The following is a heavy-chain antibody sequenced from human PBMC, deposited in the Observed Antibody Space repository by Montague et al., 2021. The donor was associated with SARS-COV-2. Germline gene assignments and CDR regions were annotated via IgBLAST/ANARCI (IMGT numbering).Heavy chain of an antibody. D-gene: IGHD6-19*01. Sequence: ETLSLTCTVSGGSISSYYWSWIRQPPGKGLEWIGYIYYGGSTNYNPSXKSRVTISVDTSKNQFSLKLSSVAAADTAVYYCARGSGWMGNAFDIWGQGTMVTVSS. CDR2: IYYGGST. CDR1: GGSISSYY. CDR3: ARGSGWMGNAFDI. J-gene: IGHJ3*02. V-gene: IGHV4-59*01.